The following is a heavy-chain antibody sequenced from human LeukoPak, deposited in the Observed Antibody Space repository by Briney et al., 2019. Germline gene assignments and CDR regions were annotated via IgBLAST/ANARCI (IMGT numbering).Heavy chain of an antibody. D-gene: IGHD5-24*01. Sequence: PSETLSLTCTVSGGSISSSSYYWGWIRQPPGKGLEWIGSIYYSGSTNYNPSLKSRVTISVDTSKNQFSLKLSSVTAADTAVYYCARFRVEMATIMGAFDIWGQGTMVTVSS. CDR2: IYYSGST. CDR3: ARFRVEMATIMGAFDI. CDR1: GGSISSSSYY. J-gene: IGHJ3*02. V-gene: IGHV4-39*07.